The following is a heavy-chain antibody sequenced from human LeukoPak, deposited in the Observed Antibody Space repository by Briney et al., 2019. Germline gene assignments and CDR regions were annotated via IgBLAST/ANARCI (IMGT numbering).Heavy chain of an antibody. J-gene: IGHJ6*02. D-gene: IGHD1-26*01. Sequence: GGSLRLSCAASGFTFSTYGFHWVRQAPGKGLEWVAVIPYDGSYKYYADFVKGRFTISRDNSKNTLYLQMNTLRAEDTAVYYCAKEVGYGMDVWGQGTTVTVSS. CDR2: IPYDGSYK. V-gene: IGHV3-30*18. CDR1: GFTFSTYG. CDR3: AKEVGYGMDV.